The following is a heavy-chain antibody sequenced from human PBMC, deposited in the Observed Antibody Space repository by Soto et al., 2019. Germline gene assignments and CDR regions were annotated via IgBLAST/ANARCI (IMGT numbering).Heavy chain of an antibody. CDR1: GFTFSSYA. CDR2: ISGSGGST. Sequence: PGGSLSLSCAASGFTFSSYAMSWVRQAPGKGLEWVSAISGSGGSTYYADSVKGRFTISRDNSKNTLYLQMNSLRAEDTAVYYCAKDPGWLQFLDYWGQGTLVTVSS. J-gene: IGHJ4*02. CDR3: AKDPGWLQFLDY. V-gene: IGHV3-23*01. D-gene: IGHD5-12*01.